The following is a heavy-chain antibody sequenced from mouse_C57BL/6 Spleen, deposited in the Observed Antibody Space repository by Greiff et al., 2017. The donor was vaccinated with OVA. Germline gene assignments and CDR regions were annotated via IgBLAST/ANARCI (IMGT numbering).Heavy chain of an antibody. CDR1: GYTFTSYG. J-gene: IGHJ3*01. Sequence: VKLKQSGAELARPGASVKLSCKASGYTFTSYGISWVKQRTGQGLEWIGEIYPRSGNTYYNEKFKGKATLTADKSSSTAYMELRSLTSEDSAVYICVKDYGRCYGVAYWGKGTLVTVSA. V-gene: IGHV1-81*01. D-gene: IGHD1-1*01. CDR3: VKDYGRCYGVAY. CDR2: IYPRSGNT.